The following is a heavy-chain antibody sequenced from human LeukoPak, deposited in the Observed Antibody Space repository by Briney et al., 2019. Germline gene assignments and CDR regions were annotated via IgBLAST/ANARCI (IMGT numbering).Heavy chain of an antibody. CDR2: IYYSGST. Sequence: PSETLSLTCTVSGGSISSYYWSWIRQPPGKGLEWIGYIYYSGSTNYNPSLKSRVTISVDTSKNQFSLKLSSVTAADTAVYYRARGRLRSSNDYWGQGTLVTVSS. CDR3: ARGRLRSSNDY. J-gene: IGHJ4*02. CDR1: GGSISSYY. D-gene: IGHD4-17*01. V-gene: IGHV4-59*01.